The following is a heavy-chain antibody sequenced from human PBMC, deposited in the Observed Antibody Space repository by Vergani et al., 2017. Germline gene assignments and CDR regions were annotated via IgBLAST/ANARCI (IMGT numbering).Heavy chain of an antibody. J-gene: IGHJ4*02. Sequence: QVQLVQSGSELKKPGASVKVSCKASGYTFTRYAMNWVRQAPGQGLEWMGWINTISGNPTYAQGFTGRFVFSLDTSVSTAYLQISSLQAADTPVYYCATKNGGNDETMGYWGQGTLVTVSS. V-gene: IGHV7-4-1*02. CDR1: GYTFTRYA. CDR2: INTISGNP. D-gene: IGHD4-23*01. CDR3: ATKNGGNDETMGY.